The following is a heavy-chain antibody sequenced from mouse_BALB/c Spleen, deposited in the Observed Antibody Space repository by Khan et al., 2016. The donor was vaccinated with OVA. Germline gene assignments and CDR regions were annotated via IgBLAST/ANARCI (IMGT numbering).Heavy chain of an antibody. J-gene: IGHJ3*01. Sequence: QVQLKQSGAELVKPGASVRLSCKASGYTFTSYYLYWVKQRPGQGLKWIGDINPSNGGTNSNEKFKSKATLTVDKSSSTAYMRLSSLTSEDSAVYYCTRSGYGTFAYWGQGTLVTVSA. D-gene: IGHD2-1*01. V-gene: IGHV1-53*01. CDR1: GYTFTSYY. CDR2: INPSNGGT. CDR3: TRSGYGTFAY.